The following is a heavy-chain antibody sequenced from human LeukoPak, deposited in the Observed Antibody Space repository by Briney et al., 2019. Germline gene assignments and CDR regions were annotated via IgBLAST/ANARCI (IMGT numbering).Heavy chain of an antibody. V-gene: IGHV3-23*01. CDR2: ARASGGGT. J-gene: IGHJ4*02. Sequence: GGSLRLSCAASGFTYSDCTMSWVRQAPGKGLEWVSTARASGGGTYYADSVKGRFTTSRDDSKNTLYLQMNSLRVEDTAVYYCAKEPATRWLATFDYWGQGALVTVSS. CDR1: GFTYSDCT. D-gene: IGHD6-19*01. CDR3: AKEPATRWLATFDY.